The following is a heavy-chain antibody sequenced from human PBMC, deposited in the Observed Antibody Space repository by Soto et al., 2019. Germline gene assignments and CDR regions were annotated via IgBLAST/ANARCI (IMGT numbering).Heavy chain of an antibody. V-gene: IGHV3-30*18. CDR1: GFTFSSYG. Sequence: QVQLVESGGGVVQPGRSLRLSCAASGFTFSSYGMHWFRQAPGKGLEWVAVISYDGSNKYYADSVKGRFTISRANSKKTLYLQMNSLRDEDTAVYYCAKASAPIAAAGIVWYFDLWGRGTLVTVSS. CDR3: AKASAPIAAAGIVWYFDL. CDR2: ISYDGSNK. D-gene: IGHD6-13*01. J-gene: IGHJ2*01.